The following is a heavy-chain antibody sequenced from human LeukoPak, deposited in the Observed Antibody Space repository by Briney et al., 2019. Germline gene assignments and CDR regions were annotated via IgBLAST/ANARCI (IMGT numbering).Heavy chain of an antibody. CDR3: ARVEYSSSLAFDP. CDR1: GGSISSSSYY. Sequence: SETLSPTCTVSGGSISSSSYYWGWIRQPPGKGLEWIGSIYYSGSTYYNPSLKSRVTISVDTSKNQFSLKLSSVTAADTAVYYCARVEYSSSLAFDPWGQGTLVTVSS. J-gene: IGHJ5*02. V-gene: IGHV4-39*07. CDR2: IYYSGST. D-gene: IGHD6-6*01.